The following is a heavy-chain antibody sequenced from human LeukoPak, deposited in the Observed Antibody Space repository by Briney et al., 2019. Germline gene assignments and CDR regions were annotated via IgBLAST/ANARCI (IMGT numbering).Heavy chain of an antibody. D-gene: IGHD1-26*01. J-gene: IGHJ4*02. CDR1: GFTFSSYW. CDR3: ARERGIVGATSIFDY. V-gene: IGHV3-7*01. Sequence: GGSLRLSCAASGFTFSSYWMSWVRQAPGQGLEWVANIKQDGSEKYYVGSVKGRFTISRDNAKNSLYLQRNSLRAEDTAVYYCARERGIVGATSIFDYWGQGTLVTVSS. CDR2: IKQDGSEK.